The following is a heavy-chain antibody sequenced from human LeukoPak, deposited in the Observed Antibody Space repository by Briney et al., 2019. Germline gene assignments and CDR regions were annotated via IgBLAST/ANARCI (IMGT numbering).Heavy chain of an antibody. CDR3: ARGANCYDSSGYYYNY. D-gene: IGHD3-22*01. J-gene: IGHJ4*02. Sequence: WASLNLSCKASGGTFTSYDINWVRQATGQGLEWMGWMNPNSGNTGYAQKFQGRVTITRNTSISTAYMELSSLRSEDTAVYYCARGANCYDSSGYYYNYWGQGTLVTVSS. V-gene: IGHV1-8*03. CDR1: GGTFTSYD. CDR2: MNPNSGNT.